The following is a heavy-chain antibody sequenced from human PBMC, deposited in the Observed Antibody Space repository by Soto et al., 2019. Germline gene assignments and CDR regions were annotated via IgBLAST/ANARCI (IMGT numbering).Heavy chain of an antibody. CDR1: GFSLDTSGVG. V-gene: IGHV2-5*02. Sequence: QITLKESGPTLVKPTQTLTLTCTFSGFSLDTSGVGVAWIRQPPGKALEWLTLIYWDDDKRYSPSLRSRLTTXQXTXXNRVVLTMTNMDPVDTATYYCSHMESRVASYGLDVWGQGTTVTVSS. J-gene: IGHJ6*02. D-gene: IGHD3-3*01. CDR3: SHMESRVASYGLDV. CDR2: IYWDDDK.